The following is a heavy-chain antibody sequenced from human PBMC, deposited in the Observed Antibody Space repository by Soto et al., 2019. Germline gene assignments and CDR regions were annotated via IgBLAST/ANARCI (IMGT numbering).Heavy chain of an antibody. D-gene: IGHD6-19*01. Sequence: QVQLVQSGAEVKKPGASVKVSCKASGYTFSSYDINWVRQATGQGLEWMGRLNPNSGDTGYAQTFQGRVTLTRNTSINTAYIELSSLTSDDTAVYYCATSGGGWYLYWGQGTLVTVSS. J-gene: IGHJ4*02. CDR2: LNPNSGDT. V-gene: IGHV1-8*01. CDR3: ATSGGGWYLY. CDR1: GYTFSSYD.